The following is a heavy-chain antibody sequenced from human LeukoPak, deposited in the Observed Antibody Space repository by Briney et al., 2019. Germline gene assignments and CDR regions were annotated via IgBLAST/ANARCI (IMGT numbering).Heavy chain of an antibody. D-gene: IGHD3-22*01. CDR3: ARAAYDSSGYYLNY. CDR1: GGSISGGGYY. V-gene: IGHV4-31*03. CDR2: IYYSGST. J-gene: IGHJ4*02. Sequence: PSQTLSLTCTVSGGSISGGGYYWSWIRQHPGKGLEWIGYIYYSGSTYYNPSLKSRVTISVDTSKNQFSLKLSSVTAADTAVYYCARAAYDSSGYYLNYWGQGTLVTVSS.